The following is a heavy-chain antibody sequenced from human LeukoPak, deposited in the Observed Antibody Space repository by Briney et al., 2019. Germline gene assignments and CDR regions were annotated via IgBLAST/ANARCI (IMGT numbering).Heavy chain of an antibody. Sequence: PGGSLRLSCAASGFTFSSYEMNWVRQAPGKGLEWVSYISSSGSTIYYADSVKGRFTISRDNAKNSLYLQMNSLRAEDTAVYYCARTYYYDSSGYYPASYYFDYWGQGTLVTVSS. D-gene: IGHD3-22*01. V-gene: IGHV3-48*03. CDR2: ISSSGSTI. CDR1: GFTFSSYE. J-gene: IGHJ4*02. CDR3: ARTYYYDSSGYYPASYYFDY.